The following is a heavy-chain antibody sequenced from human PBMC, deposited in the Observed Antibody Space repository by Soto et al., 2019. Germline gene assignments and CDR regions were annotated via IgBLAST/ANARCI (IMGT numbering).Heavy chain of an antibody. CDR3: ARSSAAPAGGNWFDP. J-gene: IGHJ5*02. V-gene: IGHV1-18*01. Sequence: GALVKVSCKASGYTFTSYGISWVRQAPGQGLEWMGWISAYNGNTNYAQKLQGRVTMTTDTSTSTAYMELRSLRSDDTAVYYCARSSAAPAGGNWFDPWGQGTLVTVSS. CDR1: GYTFTSYG. CDR2: ISAYNGNT. D-gene: IGHD6-13*01.